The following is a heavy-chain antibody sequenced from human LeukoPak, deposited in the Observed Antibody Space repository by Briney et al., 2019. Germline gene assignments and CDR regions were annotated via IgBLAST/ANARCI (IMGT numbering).Heavy chain of an antibody. Sequence: SETLSLTCIVSGGSINNYYWSWIRQPPGKGLEWVGEIHYTGATSYNPSLKSRATISTDTSKNQFSLRLSSVTAADTAVYYCARGNILTGYCFDFWGQGALVTVSS. CDR1: GGSINNYY. J-gene: IGHJ4*02. V-gene: IGHV4-59*12. D-gene: IGHD3-9*01. CDR2: IHYTGAT. CDR3: ARGNILTGYCFDF.